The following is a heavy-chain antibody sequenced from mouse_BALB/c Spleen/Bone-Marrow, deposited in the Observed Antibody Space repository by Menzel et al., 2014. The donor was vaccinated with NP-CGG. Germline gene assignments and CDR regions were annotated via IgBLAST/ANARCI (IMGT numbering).Heavy chain of an antibody. CDR1: GLNIKDTY. CDR2: IDPANGNT. J-gene: IGHJ4*01. CDR3: ARWEYYAMDY. V-gene: IGHV14-3*02. Sequence: VQLQQSGAELVKPGASVKLSCTASGLNIKDTYMHWAKQRPEQGLEWIGRIDPANGNTKYDPKFQGKATITADTSSNTAHLQLSSLTSEDTAVYYCARWEYYAMDYWGQGTSVTVSS. D-gene: IGHD4-1*01.